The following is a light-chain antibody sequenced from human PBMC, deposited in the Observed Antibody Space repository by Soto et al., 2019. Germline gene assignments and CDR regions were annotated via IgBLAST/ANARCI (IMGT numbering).Light chain of an antibody. CDR3: SSYTSIITFGYV. J-gene: IGLJ1*01. V-gene: IGLV2-14*01. CDR1: SSDVGGSKY. Sequence: SALTLPAGGYVSTNQSLTISCTRTSSDVGGSKYVSYYQQHPGKAPKLIIYGGSTLPSGVSDRFSGSKAGNTSSLTISGLQAEDGTNYYCSSYTSIITFGYVFGGGTKLTV. CDR2: GGS.